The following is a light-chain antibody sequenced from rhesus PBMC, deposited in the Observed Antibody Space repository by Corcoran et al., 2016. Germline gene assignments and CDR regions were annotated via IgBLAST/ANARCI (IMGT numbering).Light chain of an antibody. J-gene: IGLJ1*01. CDR2: EAT. CDR3: CSYAGSYSNYI. CDR1: SSDIGGYNY. Sequence: QAALTQPRSVSGSPGQSVTISCTGTSSDIGGYNYVSWYQQYPGTAPNLMIFEATKRPSEVSDRFSGSKSGNTASLTISGLRAEDEADYYCCSYAGSYSNYIFGAGTRLTVL. V-gene: IGLV2-32*01.